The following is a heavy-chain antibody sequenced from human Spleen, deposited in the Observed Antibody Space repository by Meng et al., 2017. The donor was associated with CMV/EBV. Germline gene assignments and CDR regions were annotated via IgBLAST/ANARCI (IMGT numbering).Heavy chain of an antibody. J-gene: IGHJ4*02. CDR1: GYTFTGYY. CDR3: ASIPSGSYYEFDY. CDR2: INPNSGGT. Sequence: QWRRVQTGAKVKKPWASVKVSCKASGYTFTGYYMHWVRQAPGQGLEWMGWINPNSGGTNYAQKFQGRVTMTRDTSISTAYMELSRLRSDDTAVYYCASIPSGSYYEFDYWGQGTLVTVSS. D-gene: IGHD1-26*01. V-gene: IGHV1-2*02.